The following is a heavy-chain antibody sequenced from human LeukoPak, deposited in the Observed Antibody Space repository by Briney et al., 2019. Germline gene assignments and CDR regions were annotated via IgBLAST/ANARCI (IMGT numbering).Heavy chain of an antibody. Sequence: SETLSLTCTVSGGSISSTSYYWGWIRQPPGKGLEWIGNIYYSGSTYYNPSLKSRVTISVDTSKNQFSLKLSSVTAADTAVYYCARERWFDIWGQGTMVTVSS. CDR1: GGSISSTSYY. CDR2: IYYSGST. V-gene: IGHV4-39*07. D-gene: IGHD4-23*01. J-gene: IGHJ3*02. CDR3: ARERWFDI.